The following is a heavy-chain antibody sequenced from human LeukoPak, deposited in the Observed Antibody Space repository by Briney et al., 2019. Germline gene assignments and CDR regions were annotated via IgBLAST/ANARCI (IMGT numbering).Heavy chain of an antibody. J-gene: IGHJ4*02. D-gene: IGHD3-10*01. CDR1: GFTFSSYA. V-gene: IGHV3-23*01. Sequence: GGSLRLSCAASGFTFSSYAMSWVRQAPGKGLEWVSAISGSGGSTYYADSVKGRFTISRDNSKNTLYLQMNSLRAEDTAVYYCAKDAILLWFGESHFDYRGQGTLVTVSS. CDR2: ISGSGGST. CDR3: AKDAILLWFGESHFDY.